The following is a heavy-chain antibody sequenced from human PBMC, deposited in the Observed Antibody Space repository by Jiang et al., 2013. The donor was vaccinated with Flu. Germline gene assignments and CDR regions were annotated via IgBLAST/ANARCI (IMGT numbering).Heavy chain of an antibody. V-gene: IGHV4-61*01. J-gene: IGHJ6*02. CDR3: AREGQALHYGMDV. CDR1: GGSVSSGSYY. CDR2: IYYSGST. Sequence: ETLSLTCTVSGGSVSSGSYYWSWIRQPPGKGLEWIGYIYYSGSTNYNPSLKSRVTISVDTSKNQFSLKLSSVTAADTAVYYCAREGQALHYGMDVWGQGTTVTVSS.